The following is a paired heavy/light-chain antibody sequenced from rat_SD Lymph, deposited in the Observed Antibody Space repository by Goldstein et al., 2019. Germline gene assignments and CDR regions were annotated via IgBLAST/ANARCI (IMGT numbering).Heavy chain of an antibody. CDR2: IGWEDVK. J-gene: IGHJ2*01. D-gene: IGHD1-12*02. CDR1: GFLLSASSVG. Sequence: QVTLKESGPGILQPSQTLSLTCSFSGFLLSASSVGVGWIRQPSGKGLEWLATIGWEDVKHYNPSLKSRLTVSKDTSNNQVFLKITSVDTADTGTYYCAHSRADYYDGSPDWFDYWGQGVMVTVSS. V-gene: IGHV8-31*01. CDR3: AHSRADYYDGSPDWFDY.
Light chain of an antibody. J-gene: IGKJ2-1*01. CDR1: QNVDNYGISY. Sequence: DIVLTQSPALAVSLEQRATISCKTSQNVDNYGISYMHWYQQKPGQQPKLLIYEGSNLASGIPARFSGSGSGTDFTLTIDPVEADDIATYYCQQSKDYPTFGAGTKLELK. CDR3: QQSKDYPT. V-gene: IGKV3S1*01. CDR2: EGS.